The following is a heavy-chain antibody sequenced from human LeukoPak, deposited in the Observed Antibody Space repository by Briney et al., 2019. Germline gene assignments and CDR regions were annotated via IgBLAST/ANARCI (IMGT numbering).Heavy chain of an antibody. V-gene: IGHV1-2*02. CDR2: IDPNRGGT. CDR1: GYSFTGYY. D-gene: IGHD5-24*01. CDR3: ARFHGNKTSGDY. J-gene: IGHJ4*02. Sequence: ASVKVSCKTSGYSFTGYYMHWVRQAPGQGLEWMGWIDPNRGGTNYAQKFQGRVTMTRDTSISTAYMEVNSLRSDDTAVYFCARFHGNKTSGDYWGQGTLVTVSS.